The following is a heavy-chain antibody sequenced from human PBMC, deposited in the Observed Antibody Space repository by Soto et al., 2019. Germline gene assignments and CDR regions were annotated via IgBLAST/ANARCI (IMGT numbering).Heavy chain of an antibody. Sequence: QVQLVESGGGVVQPGRSLRLSCAASGFTFSSYGMHWVRQAPGKGLEWVAVIWYDGSNKYYADSVKGRFTISRDNSKNTLYLQMNSLRAEDTAVYYCAREQAYGDGGGMDVWGQGTTVTVSS. CDR2: IWYDGSNK. CDR1: GFTFSSYG. D-gene: IGHD4-17*01. V-gene: IGHV3-33*01. CDR3: AREQAYGDGGGMDV. J-gene: IGHJ6*02.